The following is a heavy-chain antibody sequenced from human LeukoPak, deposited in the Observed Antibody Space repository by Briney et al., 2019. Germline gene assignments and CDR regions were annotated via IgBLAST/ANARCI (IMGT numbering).Heavy chain of an antibody. CDR2: ISSNSSYI. D-gene: IGHD3-9*01. J-gene: IGHJ4*02. CDR1: GFTFSSYS. V-gene: IGHV3-21*01. Sequence: GGSLRLSCAASGFTFSSYSMNWVRQAPGKGLEWVSSISSNSSYIYYADSVKGRFTISRDNAKNSLYLQMNSLRAEDTAVYYCARGYYDILTGYYRELDYWGQGTLVTVSS. CDR3: ARGYYDILTGYYRELDY.